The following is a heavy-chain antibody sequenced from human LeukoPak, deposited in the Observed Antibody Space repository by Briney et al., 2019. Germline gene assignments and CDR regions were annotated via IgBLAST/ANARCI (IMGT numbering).Heavy chain of an antibody. Sequence: GGSLRLSCTASGFTFGDYALNWVRQAPGKGLEWVGFIRSNAYGGTTEYAASVKGRFTISRDDSKSIAYLQMNSLKTEDTAVYYCTRYRGYFDYWGQGTLVTVSS. CDR1: GFTFGDYA. V-gene: IGHV3-49*04. D-gene: IGHD3-10*01. J-gene: IGHJ4*02. CDR2: IRSNAYGGTT. CDR3: TRYRGYFDY.